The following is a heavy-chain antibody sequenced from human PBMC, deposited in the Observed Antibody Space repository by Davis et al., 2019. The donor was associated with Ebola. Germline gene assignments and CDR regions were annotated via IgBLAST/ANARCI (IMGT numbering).Heavy chain of an antibody. CDR3: AKDTSNIWFDI. CDR2: LGTSADP. J-gene: IGHJ3*02. Sequence: GESLKISCAASGFIFSSYVMSWVRQAPGKGLEWVSTLGTSADPYYADSVKGRFTISRDNSKNTLYLQMNGLRVEDTAIYYCAKDTSNIWFDIWGQGTMVTVSS. D-gene: IGHD1-26*01. CDR1: GFIFSSYV. V-gene: IGHV3-23*01.